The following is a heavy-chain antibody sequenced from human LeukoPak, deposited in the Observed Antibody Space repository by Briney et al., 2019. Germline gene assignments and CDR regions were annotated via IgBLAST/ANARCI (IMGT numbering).Heavy chain of an antibody. V-gene: IGHV1-46*01. Sequence: ASVKVSCKASGYTFTSYYMHWVRQAPGQGLEWMGIINPSGGSTSYAQKFQGRVTITADKSTSTAYMELSSLRSEDTAVYYCAREGLMWIQLWNRGFTHYYYYMDVWGKGTTVTVSS. J-gene: IGHJ6*03. D-gene: IGHD5-18*01. CDR2: INPSGGST. CDR3: AREGLMWIQLWNRGFTHYYYYMDV. CDR1: GYTFTSYY.